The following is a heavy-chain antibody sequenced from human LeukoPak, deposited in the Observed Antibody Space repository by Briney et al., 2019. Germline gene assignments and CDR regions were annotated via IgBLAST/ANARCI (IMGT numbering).Heavy chain of an antibody. CDR3: ARGHYYDFD. CDR1: RFTSSNFW. CDR2: INQDGSEK. V-gene: IGHV3-7*01. D-gene: IGHD3-22*01. J-gene: IGHJ4*02. Sequence: GGSLRLSCEASRFTSSNFWMNWLRQAPGKGLEWVANINQDGSEKYYVDSVKGRFTISRDNAKNSLYLQMNNLRGEDTAVYYCARGHYYDFDWGQGTLVTVSS.